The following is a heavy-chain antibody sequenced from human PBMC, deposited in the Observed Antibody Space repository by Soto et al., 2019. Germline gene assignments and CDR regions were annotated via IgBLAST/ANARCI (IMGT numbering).Heavy chain of an antibody. CDR3: AKGIY. CDR1: GFTFRSYA. D-gene: IGHD3-10*01. Sequence: EVQLLESGGGLVQPGGSLRLSCAASGFTFRSYAMSWVRQAPGKGLEWVSVIADSRDRTYYADSVKGRFTISRDNSKNTLYLQMHNLRAEDTAKYYCAKGIYWGQGTRVTVSS. CDR2: IADSRDRT. J-gene: IGHJ4*02. V-gene: IGHV3-23*01.